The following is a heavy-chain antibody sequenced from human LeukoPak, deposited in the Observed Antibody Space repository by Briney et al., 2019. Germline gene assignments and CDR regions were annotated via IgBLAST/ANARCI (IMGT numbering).Heavy chain of an antibody. CDR2: IKSNTDGGTT. J-gene: IGHJ4*02. D-gene: IGHD1-26*01. V-gene: IGHV3-15*01. Sequence: VGSLRLSCAASVFTFSNAWMSCVRQAPGKGREWVGRIKSNTDGGTTDYAAPVKGRFTFSRDDSKNTLYLQMNSLETEDTAVYFCTTGPGTPGYWGQGTLVTVSS. CDR3: TTGPGTPGY. CDR1: VFTFSNAW.